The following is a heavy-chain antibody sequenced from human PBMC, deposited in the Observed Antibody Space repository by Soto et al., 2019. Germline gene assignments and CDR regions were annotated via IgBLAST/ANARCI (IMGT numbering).Heavy chain of an antibody. J-gene: IGHJ4*02. Sequence: SETLSLTCTVSGGSTDSLYWGWIRQPPGKGLEWIGSIYYSGSTYYNPSLKSRVTISVDTSKNQFSLKLSSVTAADTAVYYCARQRIYWGQGTSVTVSS. D-gene: IGHD6-25*01. CDR1: GGSTDSLY. V-gene: IGHV4-39*01. CDR2: IYYSGST. CDR3: ARQRIY.